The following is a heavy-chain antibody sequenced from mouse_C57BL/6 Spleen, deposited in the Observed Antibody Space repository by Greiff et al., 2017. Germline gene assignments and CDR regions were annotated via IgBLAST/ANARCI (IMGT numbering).Heavy chain of an antibody. D-gene: IGHD2-12*01. CDR1: GFTFTSYW. CDR2: IYPGNSDT. V-gene: IGHV1-5*01. J-gene: IGHJ3*01. Sequence: VQLQQSGTVLVRPGASVKMSCKTSGFTFTSYWMHWVKQRPGQGLEWIGAIYPGNSDTDYNQKFKGKAKLTAVTSASTAYMELSSLTNEDSAVYYCTAYYSDWFAYWGQGTLVTVSA. CDR3: TAYYSDWFAY.